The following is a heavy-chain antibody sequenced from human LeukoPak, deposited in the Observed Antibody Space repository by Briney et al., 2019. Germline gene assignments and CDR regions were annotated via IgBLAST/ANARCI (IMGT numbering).Heavy chain of an antibody. CDR2: ISYDGSNK. Sequence: GGSLRLSCAASGLTFSSYGMHWVRQAPGKGLEWVAVISYDGSNKYYADSVKGRFTISRDNSKNTLYLQMNSLRAEDTAVYYCARDLDWWLVRYYYGMDVWGQGTTVTVSS. V-gene: IGHV3-30*03. D-gene: IGHD6-19*01. CDR3: ARDLDWWLVRYYYGMDV. CDR1: GLTFSSYG. J-gene: IGHJ6*02.